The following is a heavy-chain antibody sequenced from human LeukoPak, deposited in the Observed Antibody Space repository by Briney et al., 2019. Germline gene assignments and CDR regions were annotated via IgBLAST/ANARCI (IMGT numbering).Heavy chain of an antibody. V-gene: IGHV3-53*01. J-gene: IGHJ4*02. D-gene: IGHD6-13*01. CDR2: IYSGGST. Sequence: PGGSLRLSCAASGFTVSSNYMSWVRQAPGKGLEWVSVIYSGGSTYYADSVKGRFTISRDNSKNTLYLQMNSLRAEDTAVYYCAKDRYSSSWYYFDYWGQGTLVTVSS. CDR1: GFTVSSNY. CDR3: AKDRYSSSWYYFDY.